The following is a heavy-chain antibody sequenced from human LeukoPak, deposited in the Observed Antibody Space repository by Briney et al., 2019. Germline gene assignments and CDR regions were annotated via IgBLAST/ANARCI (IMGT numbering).Heavy chain of an antibody. CDR2: ISGSGSST. CDR3: AKDLYGDYVVDY. D-gene: IGHD4-17*01. Sequence: QPGGSLRLSCAASGFTFSSYAMNWVRQAPGKGLEWVSGISGSGSSTYYADSVKGRFTISRDNSKNTLYLQMNSLRAEDTAVYYCAKDLYGDYVVDYWGQGTLVTVSS. J-gene: IGHJ4*02. V-gene: IGHV3-23*01. CDR1: GFTFSSYA.